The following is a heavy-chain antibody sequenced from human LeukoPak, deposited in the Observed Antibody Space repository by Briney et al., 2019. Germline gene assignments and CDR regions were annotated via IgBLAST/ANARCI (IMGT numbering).Heavy chain of an antibody. Sequence: ASVKVSCKASGYTSTGYYMHWVRQAPGQGLEWMGWINPNSGGTNYAQKFQGRVTMTRDTSISTAYMELSRLRSDDTAVYYCARGDVVVTAYDYWGQGTLVTVSS. CDR2: INPNSGGT. V-gene: IGHV1-2*02. CDR1: GYTSTGYY. CDR3: ARGDVVVTAYDY. D-gene: IGHD2-21*02. J-gene: IGHJ4*02.